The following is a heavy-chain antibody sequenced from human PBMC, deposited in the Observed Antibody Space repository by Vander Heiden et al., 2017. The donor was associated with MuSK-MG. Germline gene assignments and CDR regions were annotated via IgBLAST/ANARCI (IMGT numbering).Heavy chain of an antibody. V-gene: IGHV3-23*01. J-gene: IGHJ4*02. D-gene: IGHD5-18*01. CDR2: ISGSGGRT. CDR3: AKDRLPFIN. Sequence: EVQLLVSGGGLAQPGGSLRLSCPASGFTFGSYATSWVRQAPGKGLEWVSAISGSGGRTYSADSVKGRFTISRDNAKNTLHRQMNSLRAEDTAVYYCAKDRLPFINWGQGTLVTVSS. CDR1: GFTFGSYA.